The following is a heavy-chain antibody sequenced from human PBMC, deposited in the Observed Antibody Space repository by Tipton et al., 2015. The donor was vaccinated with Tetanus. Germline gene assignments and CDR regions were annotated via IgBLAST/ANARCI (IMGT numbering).Heavy chain of an antibody. CDR3: ARDFRPIFGVAQPFDP. CDR1: GFTFGRFG. D-gene: IGHD3-3*01. Sequence: SLRLSCEASGFTFGRFGMHWVRQAPGKGLEWVAVISYDGGNKFYADSVQGRFTISRDNSKNSLYLQMNSLRDEDTAIYYCARDFRPIFGVAQPFDPWGQGTLVTVSS. V-gene: IGHV3-30*03. J-gene: IGHJ5*02. CDR2: ISYDGGNK.